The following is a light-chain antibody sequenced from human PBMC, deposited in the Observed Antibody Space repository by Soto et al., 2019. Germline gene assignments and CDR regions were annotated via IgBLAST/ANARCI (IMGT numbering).Light chain of an antibody. CDR2: KAS. CDR1: QSISSW. J-gene: IGKJ1*01. V-gene: IGKV1-5*03. Sequence: DIQMTQAPSTLSASVGDRDTITCRASQSISSWLAWYQQEPGKVPKLLIYKASTLQSGVPSRFSGSGSGTEFTLTISSLQPDDFATYYCQQYNSYPWTFGQGTNVESK. CDR3: QQYNSYPWT.